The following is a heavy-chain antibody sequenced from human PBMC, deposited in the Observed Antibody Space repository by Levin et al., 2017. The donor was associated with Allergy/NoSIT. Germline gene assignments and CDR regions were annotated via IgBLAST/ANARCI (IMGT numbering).Heavy chain of an antibody. J-gene: IGHJ5*02. D-gene: IGHD6-19*01. CDR3: TTERISSGWFDWFDP. CDR2: IKSKTDGGTT. CDR1: GFTFSNAW. V-gene: IGHV3-15*01. Sequence: GGSLRLSCAASGFTFSNAWMSWVRQAPGKGLEWVGRIKSKTDGGTTDYAAPVKGRFTISRDDSKNTLYLQMNSLKTEDTAVYYCTTERISSGWFDWFDPWGQGTLVTVSS.